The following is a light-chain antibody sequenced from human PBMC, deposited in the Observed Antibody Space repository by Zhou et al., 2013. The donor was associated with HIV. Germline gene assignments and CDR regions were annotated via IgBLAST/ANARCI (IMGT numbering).Light chain of an antibody. CDR2: AAS. CDR3: QQLNSYPPWT. J-gene: IGKJ1*01. V-gene: IGKV1-8*01. CDR1: EDISTY. Sequence: AIRVTQSPSSLSASTGDRVTITCRASEDISTYLAWYQQKSGKAPKILMYAASTLQSAVPSRFSGSGSGTDFTLTINCLQSEDFATYYCQQLNSYPPWTFGQGTKVEIK.